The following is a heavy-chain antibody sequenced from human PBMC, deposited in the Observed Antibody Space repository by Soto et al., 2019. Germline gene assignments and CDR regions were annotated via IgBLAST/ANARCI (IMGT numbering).Heavy chain of an antibody. CDR2: IWYDGTTK. V-gene: IGHV3-30*02. D-gene: IGHD5-12*01. CDR1: GFTLSNYG. Sequence: PGGSLRLSCVASGFTLSNYGMHWVRQAPGKGLEWIALIWYDGTTKYSTDSMKGRFTISRDHSKSTLYLQMNSLRAEDTAVYYCAKRLRRWLQLGYYYGMDVWGQGTTVTVSS. J-gene: IGHJ6*02. CDR3: AKRLRRWLQLGYYYGMDV.